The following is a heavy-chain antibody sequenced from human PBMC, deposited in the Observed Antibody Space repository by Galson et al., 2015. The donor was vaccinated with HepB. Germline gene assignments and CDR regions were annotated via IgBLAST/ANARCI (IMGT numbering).Heavy chain of an antibody. J-gene: IGHJ3*02. V-gene: IGHV3-30*02. Sequence: LRLSCAASGFTFSSYGMHWVRQAPGKGLDWVAFIWRDGSSKNYADSVKGRFTISRDNSKNTLYQQMYGLRAEDTAVYYCAKNFGDDLDIWGQGTMDTVSS. CDR1: GFTFSSYG. CDR2: IWRDGSSK. CDR3: AKNFGDDLDI. D-gene: IGHD3-10*01.